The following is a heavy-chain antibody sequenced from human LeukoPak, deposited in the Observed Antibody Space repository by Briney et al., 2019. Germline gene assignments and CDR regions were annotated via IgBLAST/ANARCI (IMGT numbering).Heavy chain of an antibody. CDR3: ATAAAGIGRGPPDAFDI. J-gene: IGHJ3*02. CDR1: GGSISSYY. Sequence: SETLSLTCTVSGGSISSYYWSWIRQPAGKGLEWIGRIYTSGSTSYNPSLKSRVTMSVDTSKNQFSLKLSSVTAADTAVYYCATAAAGIGRGPPDAFDIWGQGTMVTVSS. CDR2: IYTSGST. D-gene: IGHD6-13*01. V-gene: IGHV4-4*07.